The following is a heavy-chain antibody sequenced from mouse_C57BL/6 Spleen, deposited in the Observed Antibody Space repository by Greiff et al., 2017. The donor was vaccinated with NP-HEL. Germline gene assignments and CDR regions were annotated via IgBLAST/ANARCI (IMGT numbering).Heavy chain of an antibody. J-gene: IGHJ3*01. V-gene: IGHV5-17*01. CDR1: GFTFSDYG. CDR3: ADCYGTVPFAY. D-gene: IGHD1-1*01. CDR2: ISSGSSTI. Sequence: EVKLVESGGGLVKPGGSLKLSCAASGFTFSDYGMHWVRQAPEKGLEWVAYISSGSSTIYYADTVKGRFTISRDNAKNTLFLQMTSLRSEDTAMYYCADCYGTVPFAYWGQGTLVTVSA.